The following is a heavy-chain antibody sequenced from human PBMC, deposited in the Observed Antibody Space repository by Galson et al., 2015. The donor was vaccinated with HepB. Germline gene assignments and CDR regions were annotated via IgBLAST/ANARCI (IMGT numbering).Heavy chain of an antibody. CDR3: AREGHWYRGLDY. V-gene: IGHV3-11*01. CDR2: ISSSGTTI. Sequence: SLRLSCAASGFTFSDYYMSWIRQAPGKGLEWVSYISSSGTTIYYADSVKGRFTISRDNAKNSLYLQMNSLRDEDTAVYYCAREGHWYRGLDYWGQGTLVTVSS. D-gene: IGHD6-13*01. J-gene: IGHJ4*02. CDR1: GFTFSDYY.